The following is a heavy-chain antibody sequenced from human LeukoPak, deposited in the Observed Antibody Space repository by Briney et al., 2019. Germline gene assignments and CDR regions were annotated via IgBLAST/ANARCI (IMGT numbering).Heavy chain of an antibody. V-gene: IGHV3-23*01. CDR3: AKDGTMVRGVIRYYYYYGMHV. J-gene: IGHJ6*02. CDR2: ISGSGGST. CDR1: GFTFSSYA. D-gene: IGHD3-10*01. Sequence: GGSLRLSCAASGFTFSSYAMSWVRQAPGKGLEWVSAISGSGGSTYYADSVKGRFTISRDNSKNTLYLQMNSLRAEDTAVYYCAKDGTMVRGVIRYYYYYGMHVWGQGTTVTVSS.